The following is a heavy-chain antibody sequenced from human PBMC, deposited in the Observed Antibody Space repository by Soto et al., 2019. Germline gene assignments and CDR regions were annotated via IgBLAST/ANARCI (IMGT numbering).Heavy chain of an antibody. CDR2: IKQDGSEK. D-gene: IGHD6-13*01. CDR3: ARGAGSSWYESNWFDP. V-gene: IGHV3-7*01. CDR1: GFTFSSYW. J-gene: IGHJ5*02. Sequence: GGSLRLSCAASGFTFSSYWMSWVRQAPGKGLEWVANIKQDGSEKYYVDSVKGRFTISRDNAKNSLYLQMNSLRAEDTAVYYCARGAGSSWYESNWFDPWGQGTLVTVSS.